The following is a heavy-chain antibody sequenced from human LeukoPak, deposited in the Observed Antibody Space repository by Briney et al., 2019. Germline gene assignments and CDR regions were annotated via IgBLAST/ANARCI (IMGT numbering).Heavy chain of an antibody. V-gene: IGHV3-30-3*01. CDR2: ISYDGSNQ. CDR1: GFTFSNYA. D-gene: IGHD5-24*01. Sequence: AGGSLRLSCAASGFTFSNYAMHWVRQTPNKGLEWVAVISYDGSNQYYADSVKGRFTISRDHSKSTLYLHMNSLRVEDTAVYYCARDPEIWLQFQLGIDYWGQGTLVTVSS. CDR3: ARDPEIWLQFQLGIDY. J-gene: IGHJ4*02.